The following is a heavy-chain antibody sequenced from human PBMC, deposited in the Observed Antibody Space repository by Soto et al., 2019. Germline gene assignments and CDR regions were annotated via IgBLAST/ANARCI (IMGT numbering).Heavy chain of an antibody. CDR1: GNTYTNLG. CDR3: ARVVGYIAAAVTTAVYWFDP. D-gene: IGHD6-13*01. V-gene: IGHV1-69*06. J-gene: IGHJ5*02. CDR2: IIAIFGTA. Sequence: SVAVSCTASGNTYTNLGVTWVRQAPGQGLEWMGGIIAIFGTANYAQKFQGRVTMTADKSTSTAYMELSSLRSEDTAVYYCARVVGYIAAAVTTAVYWFDPWGQGTLVTVSS.